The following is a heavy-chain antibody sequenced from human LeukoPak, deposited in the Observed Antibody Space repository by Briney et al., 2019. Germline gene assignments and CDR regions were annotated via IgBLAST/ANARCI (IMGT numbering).Heavy chain of an antibody. D-gene: IGHD1-20*01. CDR2: DNPDGTDT. Sequence: GGSQRLSCVASGFTLSNYWMHWVRQAPGKGLVWVSRDNPDGTDTTYADSVRGRFTISRDNAKNTLYLQMSSLRAEDTAVYYCTRRTYNWNDGRAFDMWGQGTMVTVSS. CDR1: GFTLSNYW. V-gene: IGHV3-74*01. J-gene: IGHJ3*02. CDR3: TRRTYNWNDGRAFDM.